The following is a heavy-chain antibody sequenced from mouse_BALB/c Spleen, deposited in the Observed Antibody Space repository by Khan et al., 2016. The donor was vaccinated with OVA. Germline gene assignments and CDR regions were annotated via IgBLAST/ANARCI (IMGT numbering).Heavy chain of an antibody. CDR2: ITYSGST. CDR1: GYSITSDYA. CDR3: AGGRTY. D-gene: IGHD3-3*01. V-gene: IGHV3-2*02. Sequence: EVQLQESGPGLVKPSQSLSLPCTVTGYSITSDYAWNWIRQFPGNKLEWMGYITYSGSTSYTPSLKSRISITRDTSKNQFFLQLNSVTTEDTATDYCAGGRTYWGQGTLVTVSA. J-gene: IGHJ3*01.